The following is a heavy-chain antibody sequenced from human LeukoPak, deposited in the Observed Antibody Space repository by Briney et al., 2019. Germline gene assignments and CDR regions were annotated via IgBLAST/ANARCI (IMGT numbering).Heavy chain of an antibody. CDR3: ARELGGGYSYGSDY. CDR2: INPNSGGT. J-gene: IGHJ4*02. Sequence: ASVKVSCKASGYTFTGYYMHWVRQAPGQGLEWMGWINPNSGGTNYAQKFQGRVTMTRDTSISTAYMELSRLRSDDTAVYYCARELGGGYSYGSDYWGQGTLVTVSS. V-gene: IGHV1-2*02. CDR1: GYTFTGYY. D-gene: IGHD5-18*01.